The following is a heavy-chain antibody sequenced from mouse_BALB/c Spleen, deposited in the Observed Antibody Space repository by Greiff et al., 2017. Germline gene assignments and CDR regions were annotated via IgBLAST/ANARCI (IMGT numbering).Heavy chain of an antibody. D-gene: IGHD1-1*01. CDR1: GFTFSDYY. Sequence: EVQGVESGGGLVKPGGSLKLSCAASGFTFSDYYMYWVRQTPEKRLEWVATISDGGSYTYYPDSVQGRFTISRDNAKNNLYLQMRSLKSEDTAMYYCAREGLRTFDYWGQGTTLTVSA. V-gene: IGHV5-4*02. CDR3: AREGLRTFDY. CDR2: ISDGGSYT. J-gene: IGHJ2*01.